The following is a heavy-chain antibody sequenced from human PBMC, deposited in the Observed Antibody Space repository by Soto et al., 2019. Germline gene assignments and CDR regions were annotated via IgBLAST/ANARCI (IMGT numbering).Heavy chain of an antibody. J-gene: IGHJ4*02. V-gene: IGHV3-72*01. D-gene: IGHD3-22*01. Sequence: LRLYCAASGFTFSDHYMDWVRQAPGKGLEWVGRIRNKANSYTTEYAASVKGRFTISRDDSKNSLYLQMNSLKTEDTAVYYCARVSYYDSSGYLDYWGQGTLVTVSS. CDR1: GFTFSDHY. CDR3: ARVSYYDSSGYLDY. CDR2: IRNKANSYTT.